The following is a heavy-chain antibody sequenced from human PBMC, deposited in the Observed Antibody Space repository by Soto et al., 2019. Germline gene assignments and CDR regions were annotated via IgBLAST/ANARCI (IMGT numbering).Heavy chain of an antibody. V-gene: IGHV3-7*01. J-gene: IGHJ6*03. CDR1: GFAFTNYW. D-gene: IGHD2-15*01. CDR3: ARVEVVDADYYYYFMDV. Sequence: PGGSLRLSCAASGFAFTNYWMTWVRQVPGEGLEWVANIRQDGSEKYFLDSVKGRFTISRDNARNSLYLQMNSLRAEDTATYYCARVEVVDADYYYYFMDVWGTGTTVTVSS. CDR2: IRQDGSEK.